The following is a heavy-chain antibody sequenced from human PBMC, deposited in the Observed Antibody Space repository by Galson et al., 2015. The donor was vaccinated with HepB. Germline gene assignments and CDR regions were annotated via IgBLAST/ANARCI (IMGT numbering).Heavy chain of an antibody. CDR1: GFTFSSYA. CDR2: ISYDGSNK. Sequence: SLRLSCAASGFTFSSYAMHWVRQAPGKGLEWVAVISYDGSNKYYADSVKGRFTISRDNSKNTLYLQMNSLRAEDTAVYYCARELVDFWSGYPNWFDPWGQGTLVTVSS. J-gene: IGHJ5*02. V-gene: IGHV3-30-3*01. CDR3: ARELVDFWSGYPNWFDP. D-gene: IGHD3-3*01.